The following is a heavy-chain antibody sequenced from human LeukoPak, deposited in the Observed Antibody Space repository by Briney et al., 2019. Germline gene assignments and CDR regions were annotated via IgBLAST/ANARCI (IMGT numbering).Heavy chain of an antibody. D-gene: IGHD4-17*01. CDR3: ALLNDDYGLGGDFDY. CDR1: GFTFSSYA. CDR2: ISGSGGST. Sequence: GGSLRLSCAASGFTFSSYAMSWVRQAPGKGLEWVSAISGSGGSTYYADSVKGRFTISRDNSKNTLYLQMNSLRAEDTAVYYCALLNDDYGLGGDFDYWGQGTLVTVSS. J-gene: IGHJ4*02. V-gene: IGHV3-23*01.